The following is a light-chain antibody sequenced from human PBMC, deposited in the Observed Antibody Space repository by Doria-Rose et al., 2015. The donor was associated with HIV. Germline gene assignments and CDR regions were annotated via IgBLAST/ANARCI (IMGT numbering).Light chain of an antibody. V-gene: IGKV3-20*01. CDR3: HQYGTSWT. CDR1: QSFSSTY. Sequence: TQSPGTLSLSPGERATLSCRASQSFSSTYLAWYQQKPGQAPSLLIYDGSTMATGIPDRFSASGSGTDFTLTINRLEPEDCALYYCHQYGTSWTFGQGTKVEI. CDR2: DGS. J-gene: IGKJ1*01.